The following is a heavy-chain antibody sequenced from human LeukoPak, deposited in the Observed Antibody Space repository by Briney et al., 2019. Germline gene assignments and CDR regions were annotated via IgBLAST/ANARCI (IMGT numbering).Heavy chain of an antibody. CDR3: ARVGTIFGVVAGYYFDY. Sequence: PSETLSLTCAVYGGSFSGYYWSWIRQPPGKGLEWIGEINHSGSTNYNPSLKSRVTISVDTSKNQFSLKLSSVTAADTAVYYCARVGTIFGVVAGYYFDYWGQGTLVTVSS. CDR1: GGSFSGYY. V-gene: IGHV4-34*01. CDR2: INHSGST. D-gene: IGHD3-3*01. J-gene: IGHJ4*02.